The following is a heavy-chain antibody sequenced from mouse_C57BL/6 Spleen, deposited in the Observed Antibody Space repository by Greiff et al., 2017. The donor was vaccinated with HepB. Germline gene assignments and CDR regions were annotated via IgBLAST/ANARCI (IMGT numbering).Heavy chain of an antibody. D-gene: IGHD1-1*01. CDR2: IDPENGDT. CDR1: GFNIKDDY. V-gene: IGHV14-4*01. J-gene: IGHJ2*01. Sequence: EVQLQQSGAELVRPGASVKLSCTASGFNIKDDYMHWVKQRPEQGLEWIGWIDPENGDTEYASKFQGKATITADTSSNTAYLQLSSLTSEDTAVYYCTTPGTTVFDYWGQGTTLTVSS. CDR3: TTPGTTVFDY.